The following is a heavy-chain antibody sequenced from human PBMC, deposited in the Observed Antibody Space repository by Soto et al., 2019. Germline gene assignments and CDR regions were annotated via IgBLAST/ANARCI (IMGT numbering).Heavy chain of an antibody. V-gene: IGHV1-18*01. CDR3: ARGVRFEYSSSLSAFDI. CDR2: ISAYNGNT. Sequence: QVQLVQSGAEVKKPGASVKVSCKASGYTFTSYGISWVRQAPGQGLEWMGWISAYNGNTNYAQKLQGRVTMTTDTSTRTAYMELRSLRSDDTAVYYCARGVRFEYSSSLSAFDIWGQGTMVTVSS. CDR1: GYTFTSYG. J-gene: IGHJ3*02. D-gene: IGHD6-6*01.